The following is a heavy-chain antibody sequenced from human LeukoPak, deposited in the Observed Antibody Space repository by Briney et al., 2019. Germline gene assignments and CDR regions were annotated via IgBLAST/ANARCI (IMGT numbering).Heavy chain of an antibody. V-gene: IGHV4-59*01. CDR3: ARDGDYGGNHYYYYMDV. D-gene: IGHD4-23*01. Sequence: SETLSLTCTVSGGSISSYYWSWIRQPPGKGLEWIGYIYYSGSTNYNPSLKSRVTISVDTSKNQFSLKLSSVTAADTAVYYCARDGDYGGNHYYYYMDVWGKGTTVTVSS. CDR1: GGSISSYY. J-gene: IGHJ6*03. CDR2: IYYSGST.